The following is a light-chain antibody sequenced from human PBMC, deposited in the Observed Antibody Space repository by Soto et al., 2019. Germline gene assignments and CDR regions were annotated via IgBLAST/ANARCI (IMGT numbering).Light chain of an antibody. J-gene: IGLJ2*01. CDR3: AAWDGSLNGVL. CDR2: SNN. CDR1: SSNIGSNT. Sequence: QLVLTQPPSASGTPGQRVTISCSGSSSNIGSNTVNWYQQLPGTAPKLLIYSNNQRPSGVPDRFSGSKSGTSASLAISGLRSEDEADYYCAAWDGSLNGVLFGGGTKLTVL. V-gene: IGLV1-44*01.